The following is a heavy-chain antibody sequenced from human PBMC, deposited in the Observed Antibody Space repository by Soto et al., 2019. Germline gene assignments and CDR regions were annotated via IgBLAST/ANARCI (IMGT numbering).Heavy chain of an antibody. CDR2: IDPNRGVS. Sequence: AASVKVSCKASGYTFTGYYMHWVRQAPGQGLEWMGWIDPNRGVSYSAQKFQARVTMTRDTSINTAYMELSRLRSDDTAVYYCARDRDIYSGSYTRLDSDYWGKGNLVTVSS. CDR1: GYTFTGYY. CDR3: ARDRDIYSGSYTRLDSDY. J-gene: IGHJ4*02. D-gene: IGHD1-26*01. V-gene: IGHV1-2*02.